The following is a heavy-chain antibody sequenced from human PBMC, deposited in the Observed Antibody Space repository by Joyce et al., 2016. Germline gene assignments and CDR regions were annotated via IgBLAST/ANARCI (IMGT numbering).Heavy chain of an antibody. CDR1: GITFSSFG. J-gene: IGHJ6*02. V-gene: IGHV3-30*03. D-gene: IGHD2-2*01. CDR2: IAYDGSNK. CDR3: TYQQSGMDV. Sequence: QVQLVESGGGVVQPGTSLRLSCAASGITFSSFGMHWVRQAPGKGLEWVAVIAYDGSNKYYADSVKGRFTISRDNSKNTLYLQMNSLRAEDTAVYYCTYQQSGMDVWGQGTTVTVSS.